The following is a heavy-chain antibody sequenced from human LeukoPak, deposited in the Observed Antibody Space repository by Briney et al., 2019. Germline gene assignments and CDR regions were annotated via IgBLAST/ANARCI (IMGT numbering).Heavy chain of an antibody. Sequence: SETLSLTCAVSGGSISSGGYSWSWIRQPPGKGLEWIGYIYHSGSTYYNPSLKSRVTISVDRSKNQFSLKLSSVTAADTAVYYCARGPITSFDYWGQGTLVTVSS. J-gene: IGHJ4*02. CDR1: GGSISSGGYS. CDR3: ARGPITSFDY. V-gene: IGHV4-30-2*01. D-gene: IGHD3-10*01. CDR2: IYHSGST.